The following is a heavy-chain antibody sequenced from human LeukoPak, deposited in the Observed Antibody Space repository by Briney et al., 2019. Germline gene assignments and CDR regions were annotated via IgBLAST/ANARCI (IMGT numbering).Heavy chain of an antibody. CDR3: ARGPNSNWSGLDF. J-gene: IGHJ4*02. CDR2: ISPTGSTT. Sequence: GGSLRLSCIASGFSFSGHWMHWARQLPGKGLVWVSRISPTGSTTSYADSVKGRFTVSRDTAKNTLYLQVNNLRAEDTAVYYCARGPNSNWSGLDFWGQGTLLTVSS. V-gene: IGHV3-74*01. D-gene: IGHD6-6*01. CDR1: GFSFSGHW.